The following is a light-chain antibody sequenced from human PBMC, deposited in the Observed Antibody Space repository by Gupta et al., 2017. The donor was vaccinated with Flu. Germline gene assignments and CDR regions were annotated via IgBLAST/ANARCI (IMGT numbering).Light chain of an antibody. CDR3: QQYGSSPRFT. CDR1: QSVSSSY. J-gene: IGKJ4*01. CDR2: GAS. Sequence: EIVLTQSPGTLSLSPGERATLSCRASQSVSSSYLAWYQQKPGQAPRLLIYGASSRATGIPDRFSGSGSGTDFTLTISRREPEDFAVYYCQQYGSSPRFTFGGGTXVEIK. V-gene: IGKV3-20*01.